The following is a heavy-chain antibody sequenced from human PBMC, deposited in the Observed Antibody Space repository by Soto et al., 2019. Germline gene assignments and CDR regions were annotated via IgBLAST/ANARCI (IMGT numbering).Heavy chain of an antibody. J-gene: IGHJ4*01. Sequence: QVQLVESGGGVVQPGRSLRLSCAASGFTFSSSGMHWVRQAPGKGLEWLAVIWYDGSYKYNADSVKGRFTISRDNSKNMLYLQMNSLRAEDTAVYYCARGNWKYGYFDYWGHGTLVTVSS. CDR2: IWYDGSYK. CDR1: GFTFSSSG. CDR3: ARGNWKYGYFDY. V-gene: IGHV3-33*01. D-gene: IGHD1-7*01.